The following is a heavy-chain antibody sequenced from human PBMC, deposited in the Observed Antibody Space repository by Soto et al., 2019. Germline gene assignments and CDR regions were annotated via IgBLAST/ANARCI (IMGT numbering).Heavy chain of an antibody. V-gene: IGHV4-59*01. Sequence: SETLSLTCTVSGGSISSYYWSWIRQPPGKGLEWIGYIYYSGSTNYNPSLKSRVIISVDTSKKQFSLKLSSVTAADTAVYYCARGSVLLWFGEFPWAFDIWSQGTMVTV. D-gene: IGHD3-10*01. CDR3: ARGSVLLWFGEFPWAFDI. CDR1: GGSISSYY. J-gene: IGHJ3*02. CDR2: IYYSGST.